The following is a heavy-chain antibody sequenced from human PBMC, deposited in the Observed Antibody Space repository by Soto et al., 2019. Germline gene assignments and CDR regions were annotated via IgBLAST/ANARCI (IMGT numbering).Heavy chain of an antibody. CDR3: AKDHIVVVTGLGGMDV. D-gene: IGHD2-21*02. Sequence: ESGGGVVQPGRSLRLSCAASGFTFSSYGMHWVRQAPGKGLEWVAVISYDGSNKYYADSVKGRFTISRDNSKNTLYLQMNSLRAEDTAVYYCAKDHIVVVTGLGGMDVWGQGTTVTVSS. CDR2: ISYDGSNK. J-gene: IGHJ6*02. V-gene: IGHV3-30*18. CDR1: GFTFSSYG.